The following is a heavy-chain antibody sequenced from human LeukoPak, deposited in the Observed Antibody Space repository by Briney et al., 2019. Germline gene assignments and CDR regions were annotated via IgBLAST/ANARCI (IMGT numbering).Heavy chain of an antibody. D-gene: IGHD3-22*01. CDR3: AIELVDSSDYFYA. J-gene: IGHJ5*02. Sequence: ASVRVSCKVSGYTFTELSIHWVRQAPGKGLEWMGGFDREDGETVDAQKFQGRVTMTEGTSTDTAYMELSSLRSDDTALYYCAIELVDSSDYFYAWGKGTLVTVSS. CDR1: GYTFTELS. V-gene: IGHV1-24*01. CDR2: FDREDGET.